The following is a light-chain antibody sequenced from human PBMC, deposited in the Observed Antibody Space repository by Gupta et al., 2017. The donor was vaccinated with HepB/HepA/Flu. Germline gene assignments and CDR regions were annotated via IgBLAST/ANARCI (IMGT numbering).Light chain of an antibody. CDR1: TSNIGSASD. CDR2: GNR. V-gene: IGLV1-40*01. Sequence: QSVLTQRPSVSGAPGQRVTIYCTVTTSNIGSASDVHWYQQYPGTAPNLIIYGNRNRPSGVPDRFSGSKSGTSASLAITGLQAEDEADYYCQSYASGLSGSYVFGTGTKVTVL. J-gene: IGLJ1*01. CDR3: QSYASGLSGSYV.